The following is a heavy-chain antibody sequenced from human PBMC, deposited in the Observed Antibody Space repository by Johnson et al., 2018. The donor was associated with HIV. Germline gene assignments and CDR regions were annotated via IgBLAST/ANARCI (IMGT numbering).Heavy chain of an antibody. CDR1: GFTFSSYA. CDR2: IYSGGST. Sequence: QMQLVESGGGVVQPGRSLRLSCAASGFTFSSYAMHWVRQAPGKGLEWVAVIYSGGSTYYADSVKGRFTISRDNSKNTLYLQMNSLRTEDTAMYYCASISLGAFDIWGQGTMVTVSS. CDR3: ASISLGAFDI. V-gene: IGHV3-NL1*01. D-gene: IGHD2-21*01. J-gene: IGHJ3*02.